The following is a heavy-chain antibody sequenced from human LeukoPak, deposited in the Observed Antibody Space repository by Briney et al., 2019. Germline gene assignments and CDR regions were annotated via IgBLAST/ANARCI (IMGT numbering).Heavy chain of an antibody. J-gene: IGHJ5*02. D-gene: IGHD3-10*01. CDR3: ARYGSRSTWFDP. CDR2: INYSGST. V-gene: IGHV4-30-4*01. CDR1: GGSISSDNYQ. Sequence: SETLSLTCTVSGGSISSDNYQWSWIRQPPGKGLEWIGYINYSGSTYYSPSLKSRVTISVDTSKNQFSLKLSSVTAADTAVYYCARYGSRSTWFDPWGQGTLVTVSS.